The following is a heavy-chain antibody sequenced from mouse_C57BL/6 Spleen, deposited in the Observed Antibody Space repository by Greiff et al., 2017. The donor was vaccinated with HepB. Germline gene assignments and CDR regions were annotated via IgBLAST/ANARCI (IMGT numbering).Heavy chain of an antibody. CDR3: ARRTTVVATDWYFDV. CDR2: IDPSDSYT. V-gene: IGHV1-50*01. Sequence: QVQLQQSGAELVKPGASVKLSCKASGYTFTSYWMQWVKQRPGQGLEWIGEIDPSDSYTNYNQKFKGKATLTVDTSSSTAYMQLSSLTSEDSAVYYCARRTTVVATDWYFDVWGTGTTVTVSS. CDR1: GYTFTSYW. J-gene: IGHJ1*03. D-gene: IGHD1-1*01.